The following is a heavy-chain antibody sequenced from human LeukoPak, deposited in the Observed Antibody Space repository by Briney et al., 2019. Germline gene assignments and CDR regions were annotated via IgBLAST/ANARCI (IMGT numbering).Heavy chain of an antibody. J-gene: IGHJ6*02. CDR3: ARGPSYYDFWSGYAHYYGMDV. CDR2: INHSGST. D-gene: IGHD3-3*01. Sequence: SETLSLTCAVYGGSFSGYYWSWIRQPPGKGLEWIGEINHSGSTNYNPSLKSRVTISVDTSKNQFSLKLSSVTAADTAVYYCARGPSYYDFWSGYAHYYGMDVWGQGTTVTVSS. CDR1: GGSFSGYY. V-gene: IGHV4-34*01.